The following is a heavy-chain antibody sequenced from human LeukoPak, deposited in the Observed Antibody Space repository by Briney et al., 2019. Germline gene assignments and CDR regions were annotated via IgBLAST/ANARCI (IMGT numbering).Heavy chain of an antibody. D-gene: IGHD1-26*01. CDR2: TYYRSKWYQ. CDR1: GDSVSSNSVA. CDR3: AGGVGATLDH. Sequence: SQTLSLTCAISGDSVSSNSVAWNWFRQSPSRGLEWPGRTYYRSKWYQHYAVPVKSRITINPDTSKNQFSLQLSSVTPEDTAVYFCAGGVGATLDHWGQGTLVTVSS. V-gene: IGHV6-1*01. J-gene: IGHJ4*02.